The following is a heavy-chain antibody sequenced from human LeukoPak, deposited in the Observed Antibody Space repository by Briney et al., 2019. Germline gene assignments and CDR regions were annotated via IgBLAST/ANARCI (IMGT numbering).Heavy chain of an antibody. CDR3: ARASLRAGPFDY. CDR1: GGSISSSSYY. D-gene: IGHD6-19*01. CDR2: IYYSGST. V-gene: IGHV4-39*07. Sequence: PSETLSLTCTVSGGSISSSSYYWGWIRQPPGKGLEWIGSIYYSGSTYYNPSLESRVIISLDTSKNQFSLKLSSVTAANTAVYYCARASLRAGPFDYWGQGTLVTVSS. J-gene: IGHJ4*02.